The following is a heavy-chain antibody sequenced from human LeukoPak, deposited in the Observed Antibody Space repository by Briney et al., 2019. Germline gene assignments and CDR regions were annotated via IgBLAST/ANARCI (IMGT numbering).Heavy chain of an antibody. Sequence: GEPLKISCNGSGYSFPSYWIGWVRQMPGKGLEWMVNIYPGYFYTRYSPSFQGQFTISAAKSISTAFLQWSSLKASDTVMYYCARLGVGVTFDYWGQGTLVTVSS. CDR1: GYSFPSYW. CDR3: ARLGVGVTFDY. CDR2: IYPGYFYT. V-gene: IGHV5-51*01. D-gene: IGHD2-15*01. J-gene: IGHJ4*02.